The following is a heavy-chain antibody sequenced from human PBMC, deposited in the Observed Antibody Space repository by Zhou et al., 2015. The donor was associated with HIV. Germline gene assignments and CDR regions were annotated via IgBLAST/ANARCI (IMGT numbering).Heavy chain of an antibody. D-gene: IGHD2-2*01. CDR2: IIPIFGTA. Sequence: QVQLVQSGAEVKKPGSSVKVSCKASGGTFSSYAISWVRQAPGQGLEWMGGIIPIFGTANYAQKFQGRVTITADESTSTAYMELSSLRSEDTAVYYCARDNAPHHIVVVPAAMNYYYGMDVWGQGP. J-gene: IGHJ6*02. CDR1: GGTFSSYA. CDR3: ARDNAPHHIVVVPAAMNYYYGMDV. V-gene: IGHV1-69*01.